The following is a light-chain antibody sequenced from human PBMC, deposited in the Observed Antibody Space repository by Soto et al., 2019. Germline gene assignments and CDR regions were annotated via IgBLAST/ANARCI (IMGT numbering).Light chain of an antibody. V-gene: IGKV1-39*01. CDR1: QNIRSH. Sequence: DIQMTQSPSAQSASVGDTVTTTCRASQNIRSHLNWYQQKPGKAPKLLIYAASSLQSGVPSRFSGSGSGTDFTLTISSLQPEDFATYYCQQSYSTPLTFGGGTKVDIK. CDR3: QQSYSTPLT. J-gene: IGKJ4*01. CDR2: AAS.